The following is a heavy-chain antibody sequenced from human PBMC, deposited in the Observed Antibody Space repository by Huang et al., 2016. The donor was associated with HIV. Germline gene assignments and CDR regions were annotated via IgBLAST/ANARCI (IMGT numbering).Heavy chain of an antibody. V-gene: IGHV1-69*01. CDR2: IIPIFGTV. Sequence: QVQLVQSGAEVKKPGSSVKVSCKAYGGTFSSYGFSWVRQAPGQGLEWMGGIIPIFGTVNYAQKFQDRVTSSADESTSTVYMERSSLRSEDTAVFYCARGHVGQQLGAPTEYFHHWGQGTLVTVSS. CDR1: GGTFSSYG. CDR3: ARGHVGQQLGAPTEYFHH. D-gene: IGHD6-13*01. J-gene: IGHJ1*01.